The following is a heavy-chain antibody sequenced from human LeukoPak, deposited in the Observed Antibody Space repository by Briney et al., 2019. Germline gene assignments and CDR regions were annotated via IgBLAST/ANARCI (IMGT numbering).Heavy chain of an antibody. Sequence: ASVKVSCKASGGTFSSYAISWVRQAPGQGLEWMGRIIPILGIANYAQKFQGRVTITADKSASTAYMELSSLRSEDTAVYYCEVLSSSWPHFDSSGQGTLVTVSS. CDR3: EVLSSSWPHFDS. CDR1: GGTFSSYA. V-gene: IGHV1-69*04. D-gene: IGHD6-13*01. J-gene: IGHJ4*02. CDR2: IIPILGIA.